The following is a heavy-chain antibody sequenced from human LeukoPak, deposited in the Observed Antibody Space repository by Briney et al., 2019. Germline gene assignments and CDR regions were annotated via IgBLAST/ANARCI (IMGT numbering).Heavy chain of an antibody. J-gene: IGHJ4*02. V-gene: IGHV1-69*13. D-gene: IGHD3-3*01. CDR2: IIPIFGTA. Sequence: ASVKVSCKASGYTFTGYYMHWVRQAPGQGLEWMGGIIPIFGTANYAQKFQGRVTITADESTSTAYMELSSLRSEDTAVYYCASRVSSFETYRGTDYWGQGTLVTVSS. CDR1: GYTFTGYY. CDR3: ASRVSSFETYRGTDY.